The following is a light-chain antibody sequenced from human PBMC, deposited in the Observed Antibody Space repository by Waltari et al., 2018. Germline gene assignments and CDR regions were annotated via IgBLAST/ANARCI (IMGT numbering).Light chain of an antibody. CDR2: WAS. J-gene: IGKJ1*01. Sequence: DIVMTQSPDSLAVSLGDRAPINCKSSQSVLYNSDNKNYLAWYQQKPGQPPKLLIYWASTRESGVPDRFSGSGSGTDFTLTITSLQAEDVAVYYCQQYYGTPPRTFGQGTKVEIK. CDR1: QSVLYNSDNKNY. CDR3: QQYYGTPPRT. V-gene: IGKV4-1*01.